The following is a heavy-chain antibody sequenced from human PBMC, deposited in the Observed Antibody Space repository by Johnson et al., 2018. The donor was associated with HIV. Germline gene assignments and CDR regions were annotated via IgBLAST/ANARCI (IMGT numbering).Heavy chain of an antibody. D-gene: IGHD5/OR15-5a*01. CDR2: ISYDGSNK. V-gene: IGHV3-30*03. CDR1: GFTFSSYG. J-gene: IGHJ3*02. CDR3: ALYPPDAFDI. Sequence: QVQLVESGGGVVQPGRSLRLSCAASGFTFSSYGMHWVRQAPGKGLEWVAVISYDGSNKYYADSVKGRFTISRDNSKNTLYLKMNSLRDEDTALYYCALYPPDAFDIWGQGTMVTVSS.